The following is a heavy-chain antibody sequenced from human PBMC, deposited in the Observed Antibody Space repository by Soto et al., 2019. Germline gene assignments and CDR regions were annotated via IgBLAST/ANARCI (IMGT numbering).Heavy chain of an antibody. Sequence: QVQLQESGPGLVKPSQTLSLTCTVSGGSINSGGYCCSWSRQHPGKGLDWIGCISYGGSTSYNPSLKSRVTISVDTSKNQFSLKLTSVTAADTAVYYCSRGILVWGQGALITVSS. CDR2: ISYGGST. J-gene: IGHJ4*02. D-gene: IGHD5-18*01. CDR1: GGSINSGGYC. V-gene: IGHV4-31*03. CDR3: SRGILV.